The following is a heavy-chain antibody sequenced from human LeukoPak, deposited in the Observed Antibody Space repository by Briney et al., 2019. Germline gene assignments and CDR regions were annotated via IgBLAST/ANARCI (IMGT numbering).Heavy chain of an antibody. D-gene: IGHD1-26*01. CDR1: GFTFSSYE. Sequence: GGSLRLSCAASGFTFSSYEMNWVRQAPGKGLEWVSGIRWDSGTIGYADSVKGRFTISRDNAKNSLYLQMNSLRAEDMALYYCAKGGSGSYSLDAFDIWGQGTMVTVSS. J-gene: IGHJ3*02. V-gene: IGHV3-9*03. CDR2: IRWDSGTI. CDR3: AKGGSGSYSLDAFDI.